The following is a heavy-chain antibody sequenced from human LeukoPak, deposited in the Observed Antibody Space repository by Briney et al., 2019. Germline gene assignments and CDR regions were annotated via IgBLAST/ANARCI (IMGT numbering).Heavy chain of an antibody. CDR1: GYSFTSYW. V-gene: IGHV5-51*01. D-gene: IGHD6-19*01. J-gene: IGHJ6*02. CDR3: ARDIAVAGRNYYYYGMDV. CDR2: IYPGDSDT. Sequence: GESLKISCKGSGYSFTSYWIGWVRQMPGKGLEWMGIIYPGDSDTRYSPSFQGQVTISANKSISTAYLQWSSLKASDTAMYYCARDIAVAGRNYYYYGMDVWGQGTTVTVSS.